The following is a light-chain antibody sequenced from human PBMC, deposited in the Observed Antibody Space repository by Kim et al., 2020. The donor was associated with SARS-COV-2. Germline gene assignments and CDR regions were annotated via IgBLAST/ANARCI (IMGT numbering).Light chain of an antibody. CDR1: QVISNY. CDR2: AAS. J-gene: IGKJ4*01. CDR3: QKYNSAPRA. V-gene: IGKV1-27*01. Sequence: DIQMTQSPSSLSASVGDRVTITCRASQVISNYVAWYQQKPGKVPKLLIYAASTLQSGVPSRFSGSGSGTDFTLTISSLQPEDVATYYCQKYNSAPRAFGGGTKLEI.